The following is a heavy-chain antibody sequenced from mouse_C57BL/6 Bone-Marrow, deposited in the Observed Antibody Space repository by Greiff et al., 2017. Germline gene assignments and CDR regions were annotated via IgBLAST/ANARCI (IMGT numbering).Heavy chain of an antibody. CDR3: ARDRHYYGSSYLYYLDY. Sequence: EVMLVESEGGLVQPGSSMKLSCTASGFTFSDYYMAWVRQVPEKGLEWVANINYDGSSTYYLDSLKSRFIISRDNAKNILYLQMSSLKSEDTATYYCARDRHYYGSSYLYYLDYWGQGTTLTVSS. J-gene: IGHJ2*01. CDR2: INYDGSST. CDR1: GFTFSDYY. V-gene: IGHV5-16*01. D-gene: IGHD1-1*01.